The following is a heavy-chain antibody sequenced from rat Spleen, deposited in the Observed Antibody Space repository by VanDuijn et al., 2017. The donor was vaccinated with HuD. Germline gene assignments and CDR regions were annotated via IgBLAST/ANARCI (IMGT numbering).Heavy chain of an antibody. Sequence: EVQLVESDGGLVQPGKSLNLSCSASGFTFSDYGMAWVRQAPKKGLEWVASISYEGSSTYYGDSVKGRFTISRDNAKSTLYLKMNSLRSEDTATYYCARRPWSGSSGVMDAWGQGASVTVSS. CDR1: GFTFSDYG. CDR2: ISYEGSST. D-gene: IGHD5-1*01. V-gene: IGHV5-22*01. J-gene: IGHJ4*01. CDR3: ARRPWSGSSGVMDA.